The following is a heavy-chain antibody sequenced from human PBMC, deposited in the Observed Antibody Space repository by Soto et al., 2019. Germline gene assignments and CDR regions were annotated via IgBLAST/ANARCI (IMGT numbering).Heavy chain of an antibody. V-gene: IGHV1-3*04. D-gene: IGHD1-7*01. J-gene: IGHJ4*02. Sequence: QVQLVQSGAEVKKPGASVKVSCKASGYTFTNYAMHWVRQAPGQSLEWMGWINTGYANTQYSQRLQGRVSITSDTSATTAYMELSSLRSEDTAVYYCARGTNYVVHYWGQGTLVTVSS. CDR3: ARGTNYVVHY. CDR1: GYTFTNYA. CDR2: INTGYANT.